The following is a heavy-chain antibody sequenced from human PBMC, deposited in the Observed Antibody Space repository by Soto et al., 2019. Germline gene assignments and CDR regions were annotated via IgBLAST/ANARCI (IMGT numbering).Heavy chain of an antibody. CDR1: GFTVSNNY. V-gene: IGHV3-53*01. D-gene: IGHD3-16*01. J-gene: IGHJ4*02. Sequence: EVQLVESGGGLIQPGGSLRLSCAVSGFTVSNNYMSWVRQAPGKGLEGVSVIYSGGYTAYGDSVKGRFTISRDNSKNTPYSKKNSLRGQHSAVYYCATRGGGGGYWGQGTLVTVSS. CDR2: IYSGGYT. CDR3: ATRGGGGGY.